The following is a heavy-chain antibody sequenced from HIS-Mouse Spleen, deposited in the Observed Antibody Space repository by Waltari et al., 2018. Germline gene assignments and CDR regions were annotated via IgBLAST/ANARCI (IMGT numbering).Heavy chain of an antibody. D-gene: IGHD6-13*01. CDR2: ISPNSGGT. CDR1: GYTFTGYY. Sequence: QVQLVQSGAEVKKPGASVKVSCKASGYTFTGYYMHWVRQAPGQGLEWMGWISPNSGGTNYAKKFQGRVTMTRDTSISTAYMELSRLRSDDTAVYYCARVGYSSSWYFDYWGQGTLVTVSS. CDR3: ARVGYSSSWYFDY. J-gene: IGHJ4*02. V-gene: IGHV1-2*02.